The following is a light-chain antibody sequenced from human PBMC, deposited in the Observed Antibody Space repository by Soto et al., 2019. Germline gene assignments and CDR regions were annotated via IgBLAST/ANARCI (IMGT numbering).Light chain of an antibody. CDR2: GTS. CDR3: QQYGRAPPRT. CDR1: QSITSNY. J-gene: IGKJ2*01. V-gene: IGKV3-20*01. Sequence: EIVLTQSPGTLSLSPGERATLSCRASQSITSNYLAWYQQKPGQAPSLLIYGTSGRATGIPDRFSGSGSGTDFTLTISRLEPEDFAVYYCQQYGRAPPRTFGQGTKLEI.